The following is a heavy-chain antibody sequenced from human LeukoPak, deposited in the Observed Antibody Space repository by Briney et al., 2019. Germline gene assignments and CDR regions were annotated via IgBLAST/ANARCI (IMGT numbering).Heavy chain of an antibody. CDR1: GFNFSNDW. J-gene: IGHJ5*02. Sequence: GGSLRLSCAASGFNFSNDWMSWVRQAPGKGLEWVGRIKSKTNGGTTNYAAPVQGRFSISRDDSSNTLFLQMNSLKIEDTAVYYSAIDLIAWGQGTLVTVSS. CDR3: AIDLIA. CDR2: IKSKTNGGTT. V-gene: IGHV3-15*01. D-gene: IGHD3-22*01.